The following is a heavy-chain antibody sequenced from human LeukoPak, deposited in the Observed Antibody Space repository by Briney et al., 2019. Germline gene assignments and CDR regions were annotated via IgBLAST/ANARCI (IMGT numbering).Heavy chain of an antibody. V-gene: IGHV3-30-3*01. CDR3: ARDLLRFLEWLCTTYYYYGMDV. D-gene: IGHD3-3*01. CDR2: ISYDGSNK. J-gene: IGHJ6*02. CDR1: GLTFSSYA. Sequence: PGRSLRLSCAASGLTFSSYAMHWVRQAPGKGLEWVAVISYDGSNKYYADSVKGRFTISRDNSKNTLYLQMNSLRAEDTAVYYCARDLLRFLEWLCTTYYYYGMDVWGQGTTVTVSS.